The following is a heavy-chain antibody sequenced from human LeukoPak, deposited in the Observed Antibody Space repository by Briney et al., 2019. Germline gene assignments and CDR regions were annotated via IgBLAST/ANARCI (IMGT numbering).Heavy chain of an antibody. Sequence: GASVRVSCKASGYTFTAYYMHWVRQAPGQGLEWMGWINPNSDCTNYAQKFQGRVTMTSDTSVSTAYLELTRLRSDDTAVYYCARELSGTMIVMLIDHWGQGTLVTVSS. CDR2: INPNSDCT. CDR3: ARELSGTMIVMLIDH. D-gene: IGHD3-22*01. V-gene: IGHV1-2*02. CDR1: GYTFTAYY. J-gene: IGHJ4*02.